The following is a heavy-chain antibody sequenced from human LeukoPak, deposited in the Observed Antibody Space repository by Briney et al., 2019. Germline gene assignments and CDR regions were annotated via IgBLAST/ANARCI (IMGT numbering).Heavy chain of an antibody. J-gene: IGHJ4*02. V-gene: IGHV3-23*01. CDR1: GFTFSSYA. D-gene: IGHD3-22*01. Sequence: GGSLRLSCAASGFTFSSYAMSWVRQAPGKGLEWVSAISGSGGSTYYADSVKGRFTISRDNAKNSLYLQMNSLRAEDTAVYYCASGFDSRFFDRWGQGALVTVSS. CDR2: ISGSGGST. CDR3: ASGFDSRFFDR.